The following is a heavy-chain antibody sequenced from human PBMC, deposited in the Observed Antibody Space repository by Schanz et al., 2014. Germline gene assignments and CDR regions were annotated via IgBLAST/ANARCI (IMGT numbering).Heavy chain of an antibody. CDR1: GFTFSSYA. CDR2: ITDSGGST. J-gene: IGHJ3*02. Sequence: EAQVVESGGGLVKPGGSLRLSCAASGFTFSSYAMSWVRQAPGKGLEWVSAITDSGGSTYYADSVKGRFTISRDNSKNTLYLQMNSLRAEDSAVYYCAKVGPYSGSLGAFDIWGQGTMVTVSS. V-gene: IGHV3-23*04. D-gene: IGHD1-26*01. CDR3: AKVGPYSGSLGAFDI.